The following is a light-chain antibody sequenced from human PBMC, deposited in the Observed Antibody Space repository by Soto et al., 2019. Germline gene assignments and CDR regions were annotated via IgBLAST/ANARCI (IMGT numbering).Light chain of an antibody. J-gene: IGKJ5*01. CDR2: DAS. CDR1: ESIRTY. Sequence: EIVLRQSPATLSLSPGERATLSYRASESIRTYLAWYQQKPGQAPRLLIYDASTRATGIPARFSGSGSGTDFTLTIGSLEPEDFAIYYCQQRSNWPVTFGQGTRLEIK. V-gene: IGKV3-11*01. CDR3: QQRSNWPVT.